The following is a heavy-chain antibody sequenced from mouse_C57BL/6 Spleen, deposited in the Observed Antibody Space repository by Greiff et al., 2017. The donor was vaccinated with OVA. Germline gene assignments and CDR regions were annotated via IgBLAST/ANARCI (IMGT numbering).Heavy chain of an antibody. V-gene: IGHV5-17*01. CDR3: ARYYGSSLYYAMDY. Sequence: EVKLMESGGGLVKPGGSLKLSCAASGFTFSDYGMHWVRQAPEKGLEWVAYISSGSSTLYYADTVKGRFTISRDNAKNTLFLQMTSLRSEDTAMYYCARYYGSSLYYAMDYWGQGTSVTVSS. J-gene: IGHJ4*01. D-gene: IGHD1-1*01. CDR2: ISSGSSTL. CDR1: GFTFSDYG.